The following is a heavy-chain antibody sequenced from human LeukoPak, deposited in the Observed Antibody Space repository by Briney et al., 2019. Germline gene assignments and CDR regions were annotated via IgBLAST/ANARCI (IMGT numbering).Heavy chain of an antibody. CDR3: ARQGYSSGYQYFDY. D-gene: IGHD6-19*01. V-gene: IGHV4-59*08. Sequence: SETLSLTCTVSGGSITSYYWSWIRQPPGKGLEWIGYIYYSGSTNYNPSLKSRVTISVDTSKNQFSLKLSSVTAADTAVYYCARQGYSSGYQYFDYWGQGTLVTASS. CDR1: GGSITSYY. CDR2: IYYSGST. J-gene: IGHJ4*02.